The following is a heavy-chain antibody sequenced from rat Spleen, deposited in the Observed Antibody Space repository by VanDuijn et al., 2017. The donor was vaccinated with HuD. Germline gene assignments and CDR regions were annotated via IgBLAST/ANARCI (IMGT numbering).Heavy chain of an antibody. V-gene: IGHV5-27*01. CDR2: ITNSGGHT. CDR3: TTANNYYFDF. J-gene: IGHJ2*01. D-gene: IGHD1-10*01. CDR1: GFTFNYFN. Sequence: EVQLVESGGGLVQPGRSLKLSCAASGFTFNYFNMAWVRQAPTKGLEWVASITNSGGHTYYRDSVKGRFTISRDNAKSTLYLQMDSLRSEDTATYYCTTANNYYFDFWGQGVMVTVSS.